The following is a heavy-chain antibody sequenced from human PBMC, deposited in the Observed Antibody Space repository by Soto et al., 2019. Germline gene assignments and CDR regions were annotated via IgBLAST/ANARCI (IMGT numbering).Heavy chain of an antibody. CDR1: GGSFSGYY. CDR3: ARGIFGVVIYDY. D-gene: IGHD3-3*01. Sequence: SETLSLTCAVYGGSFSGYYWSWIRQPPGKGLEWIGEINHSGSTNYNPSLKSRVTISVDTSKNQFSLKLSSVTAADTAVYYCARGIFGVVIYDYWGHGTLVTVSS. CDR2: INHSGST. J-gene: IGHJ4*01. V-gene: IGHV4-34*01.